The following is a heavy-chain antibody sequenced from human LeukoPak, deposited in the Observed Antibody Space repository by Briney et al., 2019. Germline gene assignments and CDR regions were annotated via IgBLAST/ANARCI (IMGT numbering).Heavy chain of an antibody. CDR1: GVSISSSNSY. J-gene: IGHJ4*02. CDR3: ARADDSSGPFPYYFDY. V-gene: IGHV4-39*01. Sequence: SETLSLTCTVSGVSISSSNSYWGWICQPPGKGLEWIGSIYYSGSTYYNPSPKSRVTISVDTSKNQFSLKLSSVTAADTAVYYCARADDSSGPFPYYFDYWGQGTLVTVSS. D-gene: IGHD3-22*01. CDR2: IYYSGST.